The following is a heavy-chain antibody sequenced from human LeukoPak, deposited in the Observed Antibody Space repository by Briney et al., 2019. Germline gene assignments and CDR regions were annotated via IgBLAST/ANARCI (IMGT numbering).Heavy chain of an antibody. CDR2: IYYSGST. J-gene: IGHJ4*02. V-gene: IGHV4-34*01. Sequence: SETLSLTCAVYGGSFSGYYWSWIRQPPGKGLEWIGSIYYSGSTYYNPSLKSRVTISVDTSKNQFSLKLSSVTAADTAVYYCARHGPDIVATIRRNYFDYWGQGTLVTVSS. CDR1: GGSFSGYY. D-gene: IGHD5-12*01. CDR3: ARHGPDIVATIRRNYFDY.